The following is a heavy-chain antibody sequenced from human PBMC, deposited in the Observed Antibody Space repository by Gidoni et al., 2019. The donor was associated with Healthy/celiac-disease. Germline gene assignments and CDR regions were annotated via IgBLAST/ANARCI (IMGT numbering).Heavy chain of an antibody. J-gene: IGHJ4*02. V-gene: IGHV4-34*01. CDR3: ARGIAAAGRGDYFDY. CDR2: INHSGST. D-gene: IGHD6-13*01. Sequence: QVQLQQRGAGLLQPSETLSLTCAVHGGSFSGYYWSWIRQPPGKGLEWIGEINHSGSTNYTPSLKSRVTISVDTSKNQFSLKLSSVTAADTAVYYCARGIAAAGRGDYFDYWGQGTLVTVSS. CDR1: GGSFSGYY.